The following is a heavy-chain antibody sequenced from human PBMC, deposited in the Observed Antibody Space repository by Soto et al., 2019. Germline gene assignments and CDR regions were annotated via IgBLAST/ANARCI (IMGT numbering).Heavy chain of an antibody. Sequence: SETLSLTCTVSGGSISSSSYYWGWIRQPPGKGLEWIGCIHYSGSTYYNPSLRSRVTSSVDTSKNQFSLKVSSVTAADTAVYYCARRLFTSTWPSYFDYWGQGTPVTVYS. D-gene: IGHD6-13*01. CDR2: IHYSGST. J-gene: IGHJ4*02. CDR3: ARRLFTSTWPSYFDY. V-gene: IGHV4-39*01. CDR1: GGSISSSSYY.